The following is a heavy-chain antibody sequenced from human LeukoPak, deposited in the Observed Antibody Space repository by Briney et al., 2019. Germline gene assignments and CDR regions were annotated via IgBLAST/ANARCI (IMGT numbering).Heavy chain of an antibody. J-gene: IGHJ3*02. CDR2: IYPGDSDT. Sequence: GESLKISCKGSGYSFTSYWIGWVRPMPGKGLEWMGIIYPGDSDTRYSPSFQGQVTISADKSISTAYLQWSSLKASDTAMYYCARSNYYDSSGYYSDAFDIWGQGTMVTVSS. V-gene: IGHV5-51*01. CDR3: ARSNYYDSSGYYSDAFDI. CDR1: GYSFTSYW. D-gene: IGHD3-22*01.